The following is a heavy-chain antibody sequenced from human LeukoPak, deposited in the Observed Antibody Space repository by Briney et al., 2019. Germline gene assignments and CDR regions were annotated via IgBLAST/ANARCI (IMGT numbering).Heavy chain of an antibody. V-gene: IGHV4-4*07. Sequence: SETLSLTCTVSGGSISSYYWSWIRQPAGKGLEWIGRIYTSGSTNYNPSLKSRVTMSVDTSKNQFSLKLSSVTAADTAVYYCARDWGLAAAGLTLSHDYWGQGTLVTVSS. CDR1: GGSISSYY. CDR3: ARDWGLAAAGLTLSHDY. CDR2: IYTSGST. J-gene: IGHJ4*02. D-gene: IGHD6-13*01.